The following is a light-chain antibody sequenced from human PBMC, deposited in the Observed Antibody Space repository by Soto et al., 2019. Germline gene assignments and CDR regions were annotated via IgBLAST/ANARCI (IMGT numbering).Light chain of an antibody. Sequence: RVTLSCRASQSVSSSYLTWYQQKPGQAPRLLIYGASTRATSIPARFSGSGSGTDFTLTISSLQPDDFATYYCLQDYNYPWPFGQRTKVDI. CDR1: QSVSSSY. CDR2: GAS. CDR3: LQDYNYPWP. J-gene: IGKJ1*01. V-gene: IGKV3D-7*01.